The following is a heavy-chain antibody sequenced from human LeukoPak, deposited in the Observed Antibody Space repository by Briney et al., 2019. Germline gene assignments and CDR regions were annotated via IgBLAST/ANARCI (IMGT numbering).Heavy chain of an antibody. CDR1: GGTFSSYA. J-gene: IGHJ6*03. V-gene: IGHV1-69*13. Sequence: SVKVSCKASGGTFSSYAISWVRQAPGQGLEWMGGIIPIFGTANYAQKFQGRVTITADESTSTAYMELSSLRSEDTAVYYCARVRIAAAGPSYYYYMDVWGKGTTVTISS. CDR2: IIPIFGTA. D-gene: IGHD6-13*01. CDR3: ARVRIAAAGPSYYYYMDV.